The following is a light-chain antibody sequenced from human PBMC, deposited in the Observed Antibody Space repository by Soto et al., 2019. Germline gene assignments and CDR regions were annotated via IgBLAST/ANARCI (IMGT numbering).Light chain of an antibody. Sequence: QSALTQPASVSGSPGQSITISCTGTSSDVGSYNLVSWYQQHPGKAPKLMIYEGSKRPSGVSDRFSGSKSGNTASLTISGLQAEDEAGYYCSSYVGSSTVFGGGTKLTVL. CDR3: SSYVGSSTV. CDR2: EGS. V-gene: IGLV2-23*01. CDR1: SSDVGSYNL. J-gene: IGLJ2*01.